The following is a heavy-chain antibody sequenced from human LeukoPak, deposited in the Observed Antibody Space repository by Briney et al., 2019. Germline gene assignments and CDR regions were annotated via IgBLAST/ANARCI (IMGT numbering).Heavy chain of an antibody. CDR2: ISSSGSTI. V-gene: IGHV3-48*03. J-gene: IGHJ3*02. CDR1: GFTFSSYE. CDR3: ARASEYSSSLSAVVAFDI. D-gene: IGHD6-6*01. Sequence: GGSLRLSCAASGFTFSSYEMNWVRQAPGKGLEWVSYISSSGSTIYYADSVKGRFTISRDNAKNSLYLQMNSLRAEDTAVYYCARASEYSSSLSAVVAFDIWGQGTMVTVSS.